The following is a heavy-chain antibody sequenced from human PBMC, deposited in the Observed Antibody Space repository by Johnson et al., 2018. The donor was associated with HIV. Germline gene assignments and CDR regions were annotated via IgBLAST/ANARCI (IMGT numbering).Heavy chain of an antibody. CDR3: ARGVVPDPFDI. J-gene: IGHJ3*02. CDR1: GFSVSNTY. V-gene: IGHV3-66*01. CDR2: IYSGGST. D-gene: IGHD2-15*01. Sequence: VQLVESWGGLVQSGGSLRLSCGASGFSVSNTYMNWVRQAPGKGLEWVSVIYSGGSTYYADSVRGRFTISRDNSKNTLYLQMSSLRAEDTALYYCARGVVPDPFDIWGQGTMVTVSS.